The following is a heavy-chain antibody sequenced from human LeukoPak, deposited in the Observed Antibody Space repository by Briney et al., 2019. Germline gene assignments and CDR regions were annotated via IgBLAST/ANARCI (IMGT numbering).Heavy chain of an antibody. CDR2: IRDKTYNYAT. J-gene: IGHJ4*02. CDR3: SRHEALPGDY. CDR1: GLIFSGST. V-gene: IGHV3-73*01. Sequence: GGSLTLSCAACGLIFSGSTMHWVRQASGKGLEWVGHIRDKTYNYATAYAASVKGRFTISRDDSKNTAYLQMNSLKTEDTAVYYCSRHEALPGDYWGQGTLVTVSS. D-gene: IGHD2-21*02.